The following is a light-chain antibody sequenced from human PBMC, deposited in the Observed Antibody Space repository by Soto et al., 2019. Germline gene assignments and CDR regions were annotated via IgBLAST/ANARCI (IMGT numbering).Light chain of an antibody. CDR1: RSVSSRY. Sequence: ESMLTQSPGTLSLSPGERATLSCRASRSVSSRYITWYQQKPGQAPRLLIYGASIRATGIPDRFSGSGSGTDFTLTISRLEPEDFAVSYCQQFGDSPPAFTFGQGTKLEI. V-gene: IGKV3-20*01. J-gene: IGKJ2*01. CDR3: QQFGDSPPAFT. CDR2: GAS.